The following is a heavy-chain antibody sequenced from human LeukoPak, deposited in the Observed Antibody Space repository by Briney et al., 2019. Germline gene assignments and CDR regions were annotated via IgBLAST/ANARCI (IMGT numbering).Heavy chain of an antibody. V-gene: IGHV3-73*01. D-gene: IGHD2-2*01. CDR3: TRHSDTYCSRANCYVDNFYGLDV. Sequence: PGGSLRPSCAASGFTFSSYAMSWVRQASGKGLEWVGRIRSRANSYVTAYSAAVTGRFIISRDDSSDTAYLQMNSLTTEDTAVYYCTRHSDTYCSRANCYVDNFYGLDVWGQGTRVTVSS. CDR1: GFTFSSYA. CDR2: IRSRANSYVT. J-gene: IGHJ6*02.